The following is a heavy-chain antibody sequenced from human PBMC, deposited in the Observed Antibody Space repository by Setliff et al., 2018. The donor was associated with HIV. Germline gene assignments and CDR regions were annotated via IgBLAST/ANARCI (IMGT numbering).Heavy chain of an antibody. J-gene: IGHJ3*01. CDR1: GYSLSSDYY. Sequence: KSSETLSLTCAVSGYSLSSDYYWGWIRQPPGKGLEWIGSIYHRGSTHHNPSLKSRVTFSVDTSKNQFSLKLSPVTAADTAVYYCARSFGNGNSRLGNWGQGTMVTVSS. CDR2: IYHRGST. CDR3: ARSFGNGNSRLGN. D-gene: IGHD2-8*01. V-gene: IGHV4-38-2*01.